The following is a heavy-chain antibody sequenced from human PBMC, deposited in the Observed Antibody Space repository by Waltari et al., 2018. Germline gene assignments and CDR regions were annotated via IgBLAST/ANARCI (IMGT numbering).Heavy chain of an antibody. CDR3: ARDTSGTKGALDY. D-gene: IGHD3-10*01. Sequence: EVQLVESGGGWVQPGGSLRLSCAASGFTVSSPYMGWVRQAPGKGLEWVSVIYIGGSTYYADSVKGRFTSSRDNSKNMLYLQMDSLRAEDTAVYYCARDTSGTKGALDYWGQGTLVTVSS. V-gene: IGHV3-66*01. CDR1: GFTVSSPY. CDR2: IYIGGST. J-gene: IGHJ4*02.